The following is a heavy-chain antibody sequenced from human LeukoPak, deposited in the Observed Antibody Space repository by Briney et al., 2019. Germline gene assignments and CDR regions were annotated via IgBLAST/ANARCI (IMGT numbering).Heavy chain of an antibody. CDR1: GFSFSSYA. CDR2: ISVSGIYT. Sequence: GGSLRFSCAASGFSFSSYAMSWVRQAPGTGLEWVSSISVSGIYTYSADSVKGRFSISRDNSKNTLYLTINNLRAEDTAVYYCAKPPHGGENYFYYMDVWGKGTTVTVSS. V-gene: IGHV3-23*01. D-gene: IGHD4-23*01. CDR3: AKPPHGGENYFYYMDV. J-gene: IGHJ6*03.